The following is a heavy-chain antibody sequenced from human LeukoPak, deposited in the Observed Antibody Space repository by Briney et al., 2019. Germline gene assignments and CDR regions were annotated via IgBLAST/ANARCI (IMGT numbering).Heavy chain of an antibody. Sequence: PSETLSLTCAVSGGSISSGGYSWSWIRQPPGKGLEWIGYIYHSGSTYYNPSLKSRVTISVDRSKNQFSLKLSSVTAADTAVYYCARTTDVRYFDYWGQGTLVTVSS. D-gene: IGHD3-10*02. J-gene: IGHJ4*02. CDR1: GGSISSGGYS. CDR2: IYHSGST. CDR3: ARTTDVRYFDY. V-gene: IGHV4-30-2*01.